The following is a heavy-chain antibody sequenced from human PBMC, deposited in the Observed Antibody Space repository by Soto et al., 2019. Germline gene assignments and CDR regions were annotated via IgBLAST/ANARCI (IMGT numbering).Heavy chain of an antibody. J-gene: IGHJ5*02. V-gene: IGHV3-48*03. CDR1: GFTFSSYE. D-gene: IGHD3-10*01. CDR3: AREATMVRGVTSDYNWFDP. CDR2: ISSSGSTI. Sequence: GGSLRLSCAASGFTFSSYEMNWVRQAPGKGLEWVSYISSSGSTIYYADSVKGRFTISRDNAKNSLYLQMNSLRAEDTAVYYCAREATMVRGVTSDYNWFDPWGQGTLVTSPQ.